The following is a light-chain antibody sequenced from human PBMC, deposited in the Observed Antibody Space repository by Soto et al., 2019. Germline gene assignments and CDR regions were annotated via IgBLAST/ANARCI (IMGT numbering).Light chain of an antibody. J-gene: IGKJ3*01. Sequence: EVVLTQSPATLSLSPGDRVTLSCRASQGVSTYVAWYQQKPGQPPRLLIYDASYRATGIPARFSGSGSGTDFTLTISSLEPEDFAVYYCQQRFDWPPFTFGPGTKL. CDR3: QQRFDWPPFT. CDR2: DAS. CDR1: QGVSTY. V-gene: IGKV3-11*01.